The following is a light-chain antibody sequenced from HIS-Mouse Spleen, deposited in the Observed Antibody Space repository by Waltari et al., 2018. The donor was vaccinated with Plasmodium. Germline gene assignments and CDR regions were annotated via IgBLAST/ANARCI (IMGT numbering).Light chain of an antibody. CDR3: QQYNNWSFT. J-gene: IGKJ3*01. V-gene: IGKV3-15*01. Sequence: EIVMTQSPATLSVSPGERATLSCRASQSVSSNLAWYQQEPGQAPRLLIYGASTRATGIPARFSGSWSGTEFTLTISSLQSEDFAVYYCQQYNNWSFTFGPGTKVDIK. CDR1: QSVSSN. CDR2: GAS.